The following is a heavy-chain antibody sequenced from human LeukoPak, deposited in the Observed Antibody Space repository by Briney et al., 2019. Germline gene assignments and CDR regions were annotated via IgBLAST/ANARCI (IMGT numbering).Heavy chain of an antibody. CDR2: ISWNSGSI. V-gene: IGHV3-9*01. Sequence: GGSLRLSCAASGFSFSSYIMNWVRQAPGKGLEWVSGISWNSGSIGYADSVKGRFTISRDNAKNSLYLQMNSLRAEDTALYYCAKASRGGAFDIWGQGTMVTVSS. D-gene: IGHD3-10*01. CDR1: GFSFSSYI. CDR3: AKASRGGAFDI. J-gene: IGHJ3*02.